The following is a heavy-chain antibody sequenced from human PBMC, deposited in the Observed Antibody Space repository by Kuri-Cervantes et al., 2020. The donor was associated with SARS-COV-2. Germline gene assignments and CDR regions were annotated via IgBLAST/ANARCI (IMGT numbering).Heavy chain of an antibody. CDR2: ISYDGSNK. V-gene: IGHV3-30*04. D-gene: IGHD3-3*01. J-gene: IGHJ4*02. CDR3: ARHIGTDDFWSGYYIDY. Sequence: GESLKISCAASGFTFSSYAMHWVRQAPGKGLEWVAVISYDGSNKYYADSVKGRFTISRDNSKNTLYLQMNSLRAEDTAVYYCARHIGTDDFWSGYYIDYWGQGTLVTVSS. CDR1: GFTFSSYA.